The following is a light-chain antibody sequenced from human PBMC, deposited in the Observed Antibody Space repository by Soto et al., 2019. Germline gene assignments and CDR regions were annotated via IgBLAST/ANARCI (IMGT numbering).Light chain of an antibody. CDR1: RAISTN. CDR3: QHLNGYPRT. Sequence: DIQLTQSPSFLSASVGDRVTITCRASRAISTNLAWYQQEPGKAPKLVIYAASTLQSGVPSRFSGSGSGTEYTRTIGSLQPEDFATYDCQHLNGYPRTFGQGTKVEIK. J-gene: IGKJ1*01. V-gene: IGKV1-9*01. CDR2: AAS.